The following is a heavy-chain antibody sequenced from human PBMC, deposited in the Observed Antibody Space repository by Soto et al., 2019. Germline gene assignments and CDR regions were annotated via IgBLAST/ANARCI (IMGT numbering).Heavy chain of an antibody. D-gene: IGHD3-10*01. CDR3: ARSFMVPVDFFDY. CDR1: GYTFTGYY. V-gene: IGHV1-2*02. Sequence: GASVKVSCKASGYTFTGYYMHWVRQAPGQGFEWMGRISPKSGGTNYAQKFQGRVTMTWDTSLNTAYMELSSLISADTGVYFCARSFMVPVDFFDYWGQGTPVTVSS. J-gene: IGHJ4*02. CDR2: ISPKSGGT.